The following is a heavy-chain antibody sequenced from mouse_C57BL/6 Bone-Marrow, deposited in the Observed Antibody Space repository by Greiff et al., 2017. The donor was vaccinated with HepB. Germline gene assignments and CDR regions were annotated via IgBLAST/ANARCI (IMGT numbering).Heavy chain of an antibody. V-gene: IGHV2-3*01. J-gene: IGHJ4*01. Sequence: VQLKESGPGLVAPSQRLSITCTVSGFSLTSYGVSWVRQPPGKGLEWLGVIWGDGSTNYHSALISRLSISKENSKSQVVLKLNSLQTDDTATYCCAKPRYGNYGNAMDYWGQGTSVTVSS. CDR2: IWGDGST. D-gene: IGHD2-1*01. CDR1: GFSLTSYG. CDR3: AKPRYGNYGNAMDY.